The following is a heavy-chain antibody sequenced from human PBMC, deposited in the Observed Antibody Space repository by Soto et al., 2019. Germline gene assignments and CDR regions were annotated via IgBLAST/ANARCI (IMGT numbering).Heavy chain of an antibody. Sequence: SGPTLVNPTQTLTLTCTVSGFSLTSSTVCVGWIRQPPGKALEWLARIDWDGDKDYNTSLETRLTISKDTSKNQVVLTMTNMDPVDTGTYYCARGKDYGDFIDSFDFWGQGTQVTVSS. D-gene: IGHD4-17*01. CDR2: IDWDGDK. CDR3: ARGKDYGDFIDSFDF. CDR1: GFSLTSSTVC. V-gene: IGHV2-70*12. J-gene: IGHJ3*01.